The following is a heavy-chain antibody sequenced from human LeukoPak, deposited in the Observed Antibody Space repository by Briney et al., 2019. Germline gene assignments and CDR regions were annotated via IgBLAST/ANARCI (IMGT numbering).Heavy chain of an antibody. V-gene: IGHV3-33*01. CDR3: ARARLQLGGRRRGPQGNYYYYMVV. CDR1: GFTFSSYA. Sequence: GRSLRLSCAASGFTFSSYAMHWVRQAPGKGLEWVAVIWYDGSNKYYADSVKGRFTISRDNSKNTLYLQMNSLRAEDTAVYYCARARLQLGGRRRGPQGNYYYYMVVWGEGTTVTVSS. D-gene: IGHD4-11*01. CDR2: IWYDGSNK. J-gene: IGHJ6*03.